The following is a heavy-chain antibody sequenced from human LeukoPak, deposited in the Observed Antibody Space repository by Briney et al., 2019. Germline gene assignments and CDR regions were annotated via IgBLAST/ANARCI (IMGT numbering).Heavy chain of an antibody. Sequence: ASVKVSCKASGYTFTGYYMHWVRPAPGQGLEWMGWINPNSGGTNYAQKFQGRVTMTRDTSISTAYMELSRLRSDDTAVYYCARGTIVVVVAATPAGYWFDPWGQGTLVTVSS. J-gene: IGHJ5*02. CDR1: GYTFTGYY. D-gene: IGHD2-15*01. CDR3: ARGTIVVVVAATPAGYWFDP. V-gene: IGHV1-2*02. CDR2: INPNSGGT.